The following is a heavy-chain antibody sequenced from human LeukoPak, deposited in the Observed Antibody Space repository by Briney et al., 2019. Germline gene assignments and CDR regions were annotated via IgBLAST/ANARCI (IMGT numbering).Heavy chain of an antibody. Sequence: GGSLRLSCAASGFTFSSYAMHWVRQAPGKGLEWVAVISYDGSNKYYADSVKGRFTISRDNSKNTLYLQMNSLRAEDTAVYYCARGGPYSSLDYWGQGTLVTVSS. D-gene: IGHD6-13*01. CDR1: GFTFSSYA. CDR3: ARGGPYSSLDY. V-gene: IGHV3-30*04. CDR2: ISYDGSNK. J-gene: IGHJ4*02.